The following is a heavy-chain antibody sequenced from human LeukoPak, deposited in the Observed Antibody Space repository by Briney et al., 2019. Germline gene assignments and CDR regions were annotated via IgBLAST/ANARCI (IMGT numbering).Heavy chain of an antibody. V-gene: IGHV4-59*01. CDR1: GGSISSYY. CDR2: IYYSGST. CDR3: ARDRALSIVGATKTDY. Sequence: SETLSLTCTVSGGSISSYYWSWIRQPPGKGLEWIGYIYYSGSTNYNPSLKSRVTISVDTSKNQFSLKLSSVTAADTAVYYCARDRALSIVGATKTDYWGQGTLVTVSS. D-gene: IGHD1-26*01. J-gene: IGHJ4*02.